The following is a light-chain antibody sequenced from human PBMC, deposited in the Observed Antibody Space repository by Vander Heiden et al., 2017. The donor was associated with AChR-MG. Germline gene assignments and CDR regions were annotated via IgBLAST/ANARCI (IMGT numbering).Light chain of an antibody. Sequence: DIQMTQSPSSLSASVGDRVTITCRASQSISSYLNWYQQRPGNAPKLLIYVVSSLRSGVPSRFSGSESGTDFTLTISSLQPEDSATYFCQQSYSTPWTFGHGTKVEVK. J-gene: IGKJ1*01. V-gene: IGKV1-39*01. CDR3: QQSYSTPWT. CDR1: QSISSY. CDR2: VVS.